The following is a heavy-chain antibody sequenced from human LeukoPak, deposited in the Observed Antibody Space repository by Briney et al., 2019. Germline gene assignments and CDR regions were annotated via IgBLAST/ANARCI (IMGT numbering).Heavy chain of an antibody. CDR1: GFTFSTYG. D-gene: IGHD6-19*01. CDR3: ASTSGWYEPIDY. CDR2: IWYDGSNK. Sequence: GRSLRLSCAASGFTFSTYGMHWVRQAPGKGLEWVAVIWYDGSNKYYADSVKGRFTISRDNSKNTLYLQMNSLRAEDTAVYYCASTSGWYEPIDYWGQGTLVTVSS. J-gene: IGHJ4*02. V-gene: IGHV3-33*08.